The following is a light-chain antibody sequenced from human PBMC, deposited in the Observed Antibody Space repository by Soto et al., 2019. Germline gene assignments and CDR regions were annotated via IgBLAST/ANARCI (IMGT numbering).Light chain of an antibody. J-gene: IGKJ4*01. CDR2: GAS. CDR3: QQYNNWPPLT. CDR1: QSVSSN. V-gene: IGKV3-15*01. Sequence: EIVMTQSPATLSVSPGERATLSCRASQSVSSNLAWYQQKPGQAPRLLIYGASTRATGIPARFSGSGSGTEFTLPISSLQSEDFAVYYCQQYNNWPPLTFGGGTKVAIK.